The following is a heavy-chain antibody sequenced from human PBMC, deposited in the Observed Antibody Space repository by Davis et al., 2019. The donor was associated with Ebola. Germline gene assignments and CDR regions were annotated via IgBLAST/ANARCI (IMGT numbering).Heavy chain of an antibody. CDR3: AREQLECGGDCHDY. CDR1: GFTFSSYE. Sequence: GESLKISCAASGFTFSSYEMNWVRQAPGKGLEWVSYISQTGTIYYAESVKGRFTISRDNARNSLHLQMNSLRAEDTAIYYCAREQLECGGDCHDYWGQGTLVTVSS. D-gene: IGHD2-21*01. V-gene: IGHV3-48*03. J-gene: IGHJ4*02. CDR2: ISQTGTI.